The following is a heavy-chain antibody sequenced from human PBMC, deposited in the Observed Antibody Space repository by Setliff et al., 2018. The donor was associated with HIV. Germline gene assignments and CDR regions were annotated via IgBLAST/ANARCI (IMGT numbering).Heavy chain of an antibody. CDR3: ARDSPSGTYLNYYYYNMDV. CDR2: YHYRGST. V-gene: IGHV4-39*07. Sequence: SETLSLTCTVSGGSISSSSYYWAWFRQPPGKGLEWIGRYHYRGSTYYSPSLKSRVTISVDTSKNQFSLKVSSVTAADTAVYYCARDSPSGTYLNYYYYNMDVWGQGTSVTVSS. CDR1: GGSISSSSYY. D-gene: IGHD1-26*01. J-gene: IGHJ6*02.